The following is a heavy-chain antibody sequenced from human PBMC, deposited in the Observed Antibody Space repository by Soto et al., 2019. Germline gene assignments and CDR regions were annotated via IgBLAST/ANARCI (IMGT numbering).Heavy chain of an antibody. J-gene: IGHJ3*02. Sequence: QVQLVESGGGVVQPGRSLRLSCAASGFTFSSYAMHWVRQAPGKGLEWVAVISYDGSNKYYADSVKGRFTIARDNSKNTLYLQMNSLRAEDTAVYYCAREDSSGQDAFYIWGQGTMVTGCS. CDR1: GFTFSSYA. CDR3: AREDSSGQDAFYI. CDR2: ISYDGSNK. D-gene: IGHD3-22*01. V-gene: IGHV3-30-3*01.